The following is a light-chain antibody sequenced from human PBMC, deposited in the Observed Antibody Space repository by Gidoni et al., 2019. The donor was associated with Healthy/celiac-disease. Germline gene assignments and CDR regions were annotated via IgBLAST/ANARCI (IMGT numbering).Light chain of an antibody. CDR2: RNK. V-gene: IGLV1-47*01. CDR3: AAWDDSLSGWV. Sequence: QSVLTQPPSASGTPGPRVTISCSGSSSNIGSNYVYWYQQLPGTAPKLLIYRNKQRPQGVPDRFSGSKSGTSASLAISGLRSEDEADYYWAAWDDSLSGWVFGGGTKLTVL. J-gene: IGLJ3*02. CDR1: SSNIGSNY.